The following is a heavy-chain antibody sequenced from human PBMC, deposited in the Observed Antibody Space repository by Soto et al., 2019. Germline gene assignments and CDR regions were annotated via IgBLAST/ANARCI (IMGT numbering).Heavy chain of an antibody. CDR3: ARVSSDFWSGYPLGSYYYGMDV. D-gene: IGHD3-3*01. J-gene: IGHJ6*02. CDR2: IYYSGST. V-gene: IGHV4-61*08. CDR1: GGSISSGDYY. Sequence: SETLSLTCTVSGGSISSGDYYWSWIRQPPGKGLEWIGYIYYSGSTNYNPSLKSRVTISVDTSKNQFSLKLSSVTAADTAVYYCARVSSDFWSGYPLGSYYYGMDVWGQGTTVTVSS.